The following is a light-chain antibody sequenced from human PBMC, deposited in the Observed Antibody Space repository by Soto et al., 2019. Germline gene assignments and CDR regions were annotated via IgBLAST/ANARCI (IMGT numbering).Light chain of an antibody. CDR3: QQYNNWPPIT. J-gene: IGKJ5*01. V-gene: IGKV3-15*01. CDR1: QSVSSN. Sequence: VMTQSPATLSVSPWERAALSCRASQSVSSNLAWYQQKRGQAPRLLIYGASTRATGIPARFSGSGSGTEFTLTISSLQSEDFAVYYCQQYNNWPPITFGQGTRLEIK. CDR2: GAS.